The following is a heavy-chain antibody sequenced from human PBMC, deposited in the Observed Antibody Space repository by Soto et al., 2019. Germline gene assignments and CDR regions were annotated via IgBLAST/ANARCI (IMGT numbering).Heavy chain of an antibody. J-gene: IGHJ6*03. CDR2: IYYSGST. V-gene: IGHV4-59*01. D-gene: IGHD3-10*01. CDR1: GGSISSYY. Sequence: SETLSLTCTVSGGSISSYYWSWIRQPPGKGLEWIGYIYYSGSTNYNPSLKSRVTISVDTSKNQFSLKLSSVTAADTAVYYCARAYGSGRKGYYYYYMDVWGKGTTVTVSS. CDR3: ARAYGSGRKGYYYYYMDV.